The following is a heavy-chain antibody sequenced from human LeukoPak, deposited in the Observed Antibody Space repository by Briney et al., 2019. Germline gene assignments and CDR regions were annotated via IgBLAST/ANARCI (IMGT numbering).Heavy chain of an antibody. CDR2: MNPNSGNT. J-gene: IGHJ5*02. V-gene: IGHV1-8*01. CDR3: ASQGYSSSGTNGGQNWFDP. D-gene: IGHD6-13*01. Sequence: ASVKVSCKASGYTFTSYDINWGRQATGQGLEWMGWMNPNSGNTGYAQKFQGRVTMTRITSISTAYMELSSLRSEDTAVYYCASQGYSSSGTNGGQNWFDPWGQGTLVTVSS. CDR1: GYTFTSYD.